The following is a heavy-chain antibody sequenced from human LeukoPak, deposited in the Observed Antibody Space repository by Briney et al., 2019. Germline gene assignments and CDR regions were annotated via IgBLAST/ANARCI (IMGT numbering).Heavy chain of an antibody. CDR3: ASPRVTSVTTSGYGMDV. J-gene: IGHJ6*02. Sequence: GASVKVSCKASGGTLSYDINWVRQAPGQGLEWMGRIIPILGIPNYAQKFQGRLTITADKSSSTAYMELSSLTSEDTAVYYCASPRVTSVTTSGYGMDVWGQGTAVTVSS. CDR1: GGTLSYD. D-gene: IGHD4-17*01. V-gene: IGHV1-69*04. CDR2: IIPILGIP.